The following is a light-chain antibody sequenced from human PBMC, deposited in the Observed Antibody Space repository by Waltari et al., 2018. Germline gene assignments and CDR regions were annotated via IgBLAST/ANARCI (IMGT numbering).Light chain of an antibody. J-gene: IGKJ1*01. CDR2: DAS. Sequence: EIVLTQSPATLSLSPGERATLSCRASQSVSSYLAWYQQKPGQAPRLLIYDASNRATGIPARFRGSGSGTDFTLTSSSLEPEDFAVYDCQQRSNWPRTFGQGTKVEIK. CDR1: QSVSSY. CDR3: QQRSNWPRT. V-gene: IGKV3-11*01.